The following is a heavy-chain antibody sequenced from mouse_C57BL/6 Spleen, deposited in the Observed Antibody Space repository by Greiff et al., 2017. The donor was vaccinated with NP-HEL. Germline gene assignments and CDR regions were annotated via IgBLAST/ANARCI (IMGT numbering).Heavy chain of an antibody. D-gene: IGHD4-1*01. CDR2: IDPNSGGT. Sequence: QQSCKASGYTFTSYWMHWVKQRPGRGLEWIGRIDPNSGGTKYNEKFKSKATLTVDKPSSTAYMQLSSLTSEDSAVYYCARDWDVGYAMDYWGQGTSVTVSS. V-gene: IGHV1-72*01. J-gene: IGHJ4*01. CDR1: GYTFTSYW. CDR3: ARDWDVGYAMDY.